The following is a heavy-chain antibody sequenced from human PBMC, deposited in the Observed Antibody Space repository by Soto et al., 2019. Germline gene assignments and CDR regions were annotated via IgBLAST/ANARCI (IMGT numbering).Heavy chain of an antibody. CDR3: ASRSNWNDLDY. D-gene: IGHD1-20*01. CDR2: ISAYNGNT. J-gene: IGHJ4*02. CDR1: GGSFSSYA. V-gene: IGHV1-18*01. Sequence: ASVKVSCKASGGSFSSYAISWVRQAPGQGLEWMGWISAYNGNTNYAQKLQGRVTMTTDTSTSTAYMELRSLRSDDTAVYYCASRSNWNDLDYWGQGTLVTVSS.